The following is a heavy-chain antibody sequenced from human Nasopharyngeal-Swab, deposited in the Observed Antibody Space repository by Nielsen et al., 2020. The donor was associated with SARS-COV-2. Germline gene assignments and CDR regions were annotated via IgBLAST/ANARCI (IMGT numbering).Heavy chain of an antibody. CDR1: GFTFSNAW. J-gene: IGHJ4*02. CDR2: MSSDGSYR. D-gene: IGHD1-14*01. V-gene: IGHV3-30*03. Sequence: GGSLRLSCAASGFTFSNAWMNWVRQAPGKGLDWVAVMSSDGSYRHYADSVKGRFTISRDNSKNTLYLQMNSLRDEDTAVYYCATEAGGFDYWGQGTLVTVSS. CDR3: ATEAGGFDY.